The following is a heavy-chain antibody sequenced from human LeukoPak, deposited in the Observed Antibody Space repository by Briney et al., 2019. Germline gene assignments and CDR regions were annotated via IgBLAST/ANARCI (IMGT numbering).Heavy chain of an antibody. CDR3: AAAKYYYDSLDI. Sequence: SVKVSCKASGFTFTSSAVQWVRQARGQRLEWIGWIVVGSGNTNYAQKFQERVTITRDMSTSTAYMELSSLRSEDTAVYYCAAAKYYYDSLDIWGQGTMVTVSS. D-gene: IGHD3-22*01. CDR1: GFTFTSSA. CDR2: IVVGSGNT. V-gene: IGHV1-58*01. J-gene: IGHJ3*02.